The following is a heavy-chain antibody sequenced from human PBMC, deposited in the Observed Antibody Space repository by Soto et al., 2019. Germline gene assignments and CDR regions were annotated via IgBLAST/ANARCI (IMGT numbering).Heavy chain of an antibody. CDR2: IYYSGST. D-gene: IGHD3-10*01. CDR3: ASRAYYYGSGSYYPFDY. CDR1: GGSISSSSYY. V-gene: IGHV4-39*01. Sequence: QLQLQESGPGLVKPSETLSLTCTVSGGSISSSSYYWGWIRQPPGKGLEWIGSIYYSGSTYYNPSLKSRVTISVDTSKNQFSLKLSSVTAADTAVYYCASRAYYYGSGSYYPFDYWGQGTLVTVSS. J-gene: IGHJ4*02.